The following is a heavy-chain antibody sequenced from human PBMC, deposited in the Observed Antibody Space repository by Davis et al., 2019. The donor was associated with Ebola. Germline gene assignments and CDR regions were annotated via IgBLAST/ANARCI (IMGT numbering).Heavy chain of an antibody. CDR3: ARHVLDYYYGMDV. J-gene: IGHJ6*02. V-gene: IGHV5-51*01. CDR1: GFSFTSYW. CDR2: IYPADSDT. Sequence: GESLKIPCKGSGFSFTSYWIGWVRQMPGKGLEWMGIIYPADSDTKYSPSFQGQVTIPADKSISTAYLQWSSLKASDTAMYYCARHVLDYYYGMDVWGQGTTVTVSS.